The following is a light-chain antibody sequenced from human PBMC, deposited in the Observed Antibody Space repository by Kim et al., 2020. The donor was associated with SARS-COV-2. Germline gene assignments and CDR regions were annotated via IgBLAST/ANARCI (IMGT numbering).Light chain of an antibody. CDR1: QSVLYSSNNKNF. CDR3: QQYSSTPWT. J-gene: IGKJ1*01. V-gene: IGKV4-1*01. Sequence: DIVMTQSPDSLAVSLGERATINCKSSQSVLYSSNNKNFLAWYQQKPGQSPKLLIYWASTRESGVPDRFSGSGSGTDFTLTISSLQAEDVAVYYCQQYSSTPWTFGQGTKVDIK. CDR2: WAS.